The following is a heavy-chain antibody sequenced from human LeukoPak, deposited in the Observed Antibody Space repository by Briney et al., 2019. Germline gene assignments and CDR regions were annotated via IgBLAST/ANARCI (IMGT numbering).Heavy chain of an antibody. Sequence: GGSLRLSCAASGFTFSSYTGSWVRQPPGKGLERVSGITASGDNTYYADSVKGRFNISRDNSKSTLYLQMNSLRAEDTAVYYCATGYQYYDYYYMDVWGKGTTVTISS. CDR2: ITASGDNT. D-gene: IGHD6-25*01. CDR1: GFTFSSYT. J-gene: IGHJ6*03. CDR3: ATGYQYYDYYYMDV. V-gene: IGHV3-23*01.